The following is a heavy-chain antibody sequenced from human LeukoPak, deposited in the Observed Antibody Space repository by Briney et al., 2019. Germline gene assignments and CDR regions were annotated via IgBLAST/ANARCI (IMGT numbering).Heavy chain of an antibody. J-gene: IGHJ4*02. D-gene: IGHD5-24*01. Sequence: SETLSLTCTVSGDSISSSSYYWGWIRQPPGKGLEWVGSTHYSGSTYYSPSLKSRATISVDTSKNQFSLKLSSVTASDTAVYYCARHDGYTNFDYWGLGTLVTVSS. CDR2: THYSGST. CDR3: ARHDGYTNFDY. V-gene: IGHV4-39*01. CDR1: GDSISSSSYY.